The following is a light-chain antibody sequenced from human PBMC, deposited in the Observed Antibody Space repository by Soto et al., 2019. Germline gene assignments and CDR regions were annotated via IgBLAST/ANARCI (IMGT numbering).Light chain of an antibody. CDR3: QQSFT. V-gene: IGKV1-5*03. J-gene: IGKJ3*01. CDR1: QSISSW. CDR2: KAS. Sequence: DIQMTQSPSTLSASVGDRVTITCRASQSISSWLAWYQQKPGKAPRLLIYKASSLESGVPARFSGSGSGTEFTLTISSLQPDDCAPYYCQQSFTFGPGTKVDIK.